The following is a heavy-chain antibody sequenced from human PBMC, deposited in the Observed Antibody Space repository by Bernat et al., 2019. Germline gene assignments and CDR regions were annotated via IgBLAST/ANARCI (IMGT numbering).Heavy chain of an antibody. CDR3: ARDLDSSSLDY. D-gene: IGHD6-6*01. J-gene: IGHJ4*02. CDR2: IWYDGSNK. CDR1: GFTFSSYG. Sequence: VQLVESGGGVVQPGRSLRLSCAASGFTFSSYGMHWVRQAPGKGLEWVAVIWYDGSNKYYADSVKGRFTISRDNSKNTLYLQMNSLRAEDTAVYYCARDLDSSSLDYWGQGTLVTVSS. V-gene: IGHV3-33*01.